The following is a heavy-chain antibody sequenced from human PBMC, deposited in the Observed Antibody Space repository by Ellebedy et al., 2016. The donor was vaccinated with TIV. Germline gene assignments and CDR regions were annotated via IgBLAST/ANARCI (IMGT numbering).Heavy chain of an antibody. Sequence: GGSLRLXCEASGFTFDDYGMHWVRQAPGKGLEWVTFISYDGSNKYYADSVKGRFIISRDNSRNTLYLQMSSLRAEDTAIYYCAKMVSRYYESSGYYPDYWGQGSLVTVSS. CDR3: AKMVSRYYESSGYYPDY. CDR2: ISYDGSNK. CDR1: GFTFDDYG. D-gene: IGHD3-22*01. V-gene: IGHV3-30*18. J-gene: IGHJ4*02.